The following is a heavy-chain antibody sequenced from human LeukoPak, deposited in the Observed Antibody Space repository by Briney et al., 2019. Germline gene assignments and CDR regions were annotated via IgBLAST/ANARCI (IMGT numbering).Heavy chain of an antibody. CDR3: ARDRPYCSSTSCYLNWFDP. D-gene: IGHD2-2*01. J-gene: IGHJ5*02. V-gene: IGHV1-3*01. CDR2: INAGNGNT. Sequence: ASVKVSCKASGYTFTSYAMHWVRQAPGQRLEWMGWINAGNGNTKYSQKFQGSVTITRDTSASTAYMELSSLRSEDTAVYYCARDRPYCSSTSCYLNWFDPWGQGTLVTVSS. CDR1: GYTFTSYA.